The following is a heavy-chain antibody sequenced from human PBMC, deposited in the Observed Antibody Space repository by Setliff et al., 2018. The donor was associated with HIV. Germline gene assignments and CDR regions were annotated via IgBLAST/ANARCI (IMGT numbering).Heavy chain of an antibody. D-gene: IGHD7-27*01. CDR1: GVSISSGLQY. J-gene: IGHJ6*03. CDR2: ISYSGNT. CDR3: ARAPPMLLGIATYYYYYMDV. Sequence: SETLSLTCNVSGVSISSGLQYWGWVRQSPGKGLEWIGTISYSGNTYYNPSLKSRVTISVDTSKNQFSLKLSSVTAADTAVYYCARAPPMLLGIATYYYYYMDVWGKGTTVTVSS. V-gene: IGHV4-39*07.